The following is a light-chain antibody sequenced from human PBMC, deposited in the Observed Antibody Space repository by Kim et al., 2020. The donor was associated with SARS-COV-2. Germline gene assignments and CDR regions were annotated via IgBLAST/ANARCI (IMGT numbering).Light chain of an antibody. CDR2: DNN. CDR3: GTWDSSLSAV. V-gene: IGLV1-51*01. J-gene: IGLJ3*02. Sequence: PGPKVTISCSGSSSNIGNNYVSWYQQLPGTAPKLLIYDNNKRPSGIPDRFSGSKSGTSATLGITGLQTGDEADYYCGTWDSSLSAVFGGGTKVTVL. CDR1: SSNIGNNY.